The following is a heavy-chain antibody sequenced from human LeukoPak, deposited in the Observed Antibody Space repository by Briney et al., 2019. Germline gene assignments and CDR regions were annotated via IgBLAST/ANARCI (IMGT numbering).Heavy chain of an antibody. D-gene: IGHD3-22*01. CDR2: ISSSSSTI. CDR1: GFTFSSYS. V-gene: IGHV3-48*01. J-gene: IGHJ4*02. Sequence: GGSLRLSCAASGFTFSSYSMKWVRQAPGKGLEWVSYISSSSSTIYYADSVKGRFTISRDNAKNSLYLQMNSLRAEDTAVYYCARGGYFLDYWGQGTLVTVSS. CDR3: ARGGYFLDY.